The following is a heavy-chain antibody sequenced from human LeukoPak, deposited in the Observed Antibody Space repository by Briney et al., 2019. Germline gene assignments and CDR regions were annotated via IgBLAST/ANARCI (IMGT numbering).Heavy chain of an antibody. J-gene: IGHJ4*02. V-gene: IGHV1-18*01. CDR3: VREITRATTYFDS. Sequence: GASVKVSCKASGYTFTSYGISWVRQAPGQGLEWMGWISAYNGNTNYAQKFPGRVTLTRDTSIGTAYMELSSLRSDDTAMYYCVREITRATTYFDSWGQGTLVTVSS. CDR2: ISAYNGNT. D-gene: IGHD1-26*01. CDR1: GYTFTSYG.